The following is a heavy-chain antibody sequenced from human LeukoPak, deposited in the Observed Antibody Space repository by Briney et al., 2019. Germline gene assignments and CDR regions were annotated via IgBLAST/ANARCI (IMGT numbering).Heavy chain of an antibody. J-gene: IGHJ5*02. Sequence: PSETLSLTCTVSGGSISSYYWSWIRQPAGKGLEWIGRIYTSGSTNYNPSLKSRVTMSVDTSKNQFSLKLSSVTAADTAVYYCARDRGSMSIAASDWFDPWGQGTLVTVSS. CDR2: IYTSGST. CDR1: GGSISSYY. CDR3: ARDRGSMSIAASDWFDP. V-gene: IGHV4-4*07. D-gene: IGHD6-6*01.